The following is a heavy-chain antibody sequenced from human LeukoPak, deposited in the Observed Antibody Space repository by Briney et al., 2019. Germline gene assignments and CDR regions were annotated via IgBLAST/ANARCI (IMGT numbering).Heavy chain of an antibody. V-gene: IGHV1-18*01. CDR2: ISAYNGKS. Sequence: GASVKFSCKASGYTFTNYGISWVRQAPGQGPEWMGWISAYNGKSNYAQKVQGRATMTTDTSTSTAYMELRSLRSDDTAVYYCARDDYGDYVSYFLHWGQGTLVLASS. J-gene: IGHJ1*01. CDR3: ARDDYGDYVSYFLH. CDR1: GYTFTNYG. D-gene: IGHD4-17*01.